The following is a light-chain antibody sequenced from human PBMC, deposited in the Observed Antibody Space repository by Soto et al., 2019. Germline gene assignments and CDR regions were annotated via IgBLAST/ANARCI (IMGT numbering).Light chain of an antibody. CDR2: DVT. CDR3: CSYAGTYV. CDR1: SDVCRSHY. V-gene: IGLV2-11*01. J-gene: IGLJ1*01. Sequence: QSALNQPRSVSRSPGQSVPLSCRGISDVCRSHYVSWYQQHPGEAPKLVIYDVTKRPSGVPDRFSGSKSGNTASLTISGLQSEDEADYYCCSYAGTYVFGTGTKVTVL.